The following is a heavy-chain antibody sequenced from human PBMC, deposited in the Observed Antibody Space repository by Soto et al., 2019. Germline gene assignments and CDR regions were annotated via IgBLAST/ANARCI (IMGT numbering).Heavy chain of an antibody. Sequence: QVQLVESGGGLVKPGGSLRLSCAASGFTFSDYYMSWIRQAPGKGLEWVSYISSSGSTIYYADSVKGRFTISRDNAKNSLYLKMTSLRAEDTAVYYCARADCSSTSCPRYYYYMDVWVKGTTVTVSS. CDR3: ARADCSSTSCPRYYYYMDV. CDR1: GFTFSDYY. CDR2: ISSSGSTI. V-gene: IGHV3-11*01. J-gene: IGHJ6*03. D-gene: IGHD2-2*01.